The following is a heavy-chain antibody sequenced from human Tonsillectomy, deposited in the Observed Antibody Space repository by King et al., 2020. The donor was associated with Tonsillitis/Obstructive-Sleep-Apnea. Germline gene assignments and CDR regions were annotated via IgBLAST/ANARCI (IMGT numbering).Heavy chain of an antibody. V-gene: IGHV3-21*01. D-gene: IGHD4-11*01. CDR1: GFTFSSYS. CDR3: ARGPHRTVTTFLHYLDV. J-gene: IGHJ6*03. Sequence: VQLVESGGGLVKPGGSLRLSCAASGFTFSSYSMNWVRQAPGKGLEWVSSISSSSSYIYYADSVKGRFTISRDNAKNSLYLQMNSLRAEDTAVYYCARGPHRTVTTFLHYLDVWGKGTTVTVSS. CDR2: ISSSSSYI.